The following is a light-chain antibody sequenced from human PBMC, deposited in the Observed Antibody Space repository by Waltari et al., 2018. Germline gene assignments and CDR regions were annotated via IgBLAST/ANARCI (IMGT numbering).Light chain of an antibody. Sequence: SSELTQDPAVSVALGQTVRITCQGDSLRSYYASWYQQKPGQAPVLVIYGKNKRPSGIPDRFSGSRSGNTASLTITGAQAEDEADYYGNSRDSSGNHPVVFGGGTKLTVL. CDR3: NSRDSSGNHPVV. CDR2: GKN. CDR1: SLRSYY. J-gene: IGLJ2*01. V-gene: IGLV3-19*01.